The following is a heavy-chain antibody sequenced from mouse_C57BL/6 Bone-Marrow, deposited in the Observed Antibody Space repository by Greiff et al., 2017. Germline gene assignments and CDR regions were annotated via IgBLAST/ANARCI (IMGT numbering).Heavy chain of an antibody. CDR1: GYTFTSYW. CDR3: ARSYGSNPLFDY. V-gene: IGHV1-64*01. J-gene: IGHJ2*01. Sequence: VQLQQSGAELVKPGASVKLSCKASGYTFTSYWMHWVKQRPGQGLEWIGMIHPNSGSTNYNEKFKSKATLTVDKSSSTAYMQLSSLTSEDSAVYYCARSYGSNPLFDYWGQGTTLTVSS. D-gene: IGHD1-1*01. CDR2: IHPNSGST.